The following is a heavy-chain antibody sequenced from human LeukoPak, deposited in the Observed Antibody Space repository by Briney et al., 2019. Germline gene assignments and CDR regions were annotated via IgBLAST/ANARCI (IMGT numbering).Heavy chain of an antibody. Sequence: PGGSLRLSCAASGFTFSSYAMSWVRQAPGKGLEWVSAISGSGGSTYYADSVKGRFTISRDNSKNTLYMQMTSLRAEDTAIYYCVIDSFDYWGQGTLVTVSS. CDR1: GFTFSSYA. CDR3: VIDSFDY. V-gene: IGHV3-23*01. CDR2: ISGSGGST. J-gene: IGHJ4*02. D-gene: IGHD3-22*01.